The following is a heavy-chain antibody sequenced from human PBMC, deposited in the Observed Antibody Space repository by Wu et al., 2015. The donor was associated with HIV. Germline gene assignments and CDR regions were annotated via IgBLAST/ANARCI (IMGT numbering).Heavy chain of an antibody. CDR1: GYNFNGFG. D-gene: IGHD5-18*01. V-gene: IGHV1-2*02. CDR2: LNPNTGGA. CDR3: ASGIQAGGANY. Sequence: QVQLVQSGIEVKKSGASVKVSCKASGYNFNGFGIIWVRQAPGQGLEWMGRLNPNTGGADFAQKFRGRASMTRDTSINIAYMDLTRLRLDDTAIYYCASGIQAGGANYWGQGTLVTVSS. J-gene: IGHJ4*02.